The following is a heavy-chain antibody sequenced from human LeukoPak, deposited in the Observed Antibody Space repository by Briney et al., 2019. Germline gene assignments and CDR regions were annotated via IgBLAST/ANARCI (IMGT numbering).Heavy chain of an antibody. CDR1: GGSISSSSYY. CDR2: IYYSGST. V-gene: IGHV4-39*01. D-gene: IGHD2-15*01. Sequence: SETLSLTCTVSGGSISSSSYYWGWIRQPPGKGLEWIGSIYYSGSTYYNPSLKSRVTISVDTSKNQFSLRLSSVTAADTAVYYCARPSWQGYCSGGSCSYYFDYWGQGTLVTVSS. CDR3: ARPSWQGYCSGGSCSYYFDY. J-gene: IGHJ4*02.